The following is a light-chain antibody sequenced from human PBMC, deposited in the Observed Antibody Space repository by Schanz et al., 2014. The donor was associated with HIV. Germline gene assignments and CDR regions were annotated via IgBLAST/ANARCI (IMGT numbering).Light chain of an antibody. CDR3: CSYAGSNNLV. CDR2: DVN. Sequence: QSALTQPASVSGSPGQSITISCTGTSSDIGAYDYVSWYQQYPGKAPKLMIYDVNKRPSGVPDRFSGSKSGNTASLSISGLQAEDEADYYCCSYAGSNNLVFGGGTKLTVL. V-gene: IGLV2-8*01. J-gene: IGLJ2*01. CDR1: SSDIGAYDY.